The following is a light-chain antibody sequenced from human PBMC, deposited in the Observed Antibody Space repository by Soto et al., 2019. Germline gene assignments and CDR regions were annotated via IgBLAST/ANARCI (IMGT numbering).Light chain of an antibody. V-gene: IGKV1-12*01. Sequence: DNQLTQSPSSISASVGDIVTITCRACQGISSWLAWYQQKQGKAPKXXIYAASSLQSGVPSRFSGSGAGTDFTLTISSLQPEDFATYYCQQANSFPLTFGGGTKVDIK. J-gene: IGKJ4*01. CDR2: AAS. CDR1: QGISSW. CDR3: QQANSFPLT.